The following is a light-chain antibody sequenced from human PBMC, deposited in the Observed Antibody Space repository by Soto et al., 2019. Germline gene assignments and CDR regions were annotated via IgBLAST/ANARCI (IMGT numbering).Light chain of an antibody. V-gene: IGLV1-40*01. J-gene: IGLJ1*01. Sequence: QSVLTQPPSVSGAPGQRVTISCTGNNSKIGAGYEVNWYQHLPGAAPKLLIYGNTNRPSGVPDRFSGSKSGTSASLAITVLQAEDEADYYCQTYDNSLSALYVFGTGTKVTVL. CDR3: QTYDNSLSALYV. CDR1: NSKIGAGYE. CDR2: GNT.